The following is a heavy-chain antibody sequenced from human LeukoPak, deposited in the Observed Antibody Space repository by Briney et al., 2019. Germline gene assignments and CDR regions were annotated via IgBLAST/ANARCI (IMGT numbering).Heavy chain of an antibody. J-gene: IGHJ4*02. V-gene: IGHV3-30*02. CDR3: AKESDYYDSSGPK. Sequence: GGSLRLSCAASGFTFSDYRMNWVRQAPGKGLEWVAFIRYDGSNKYYADSVKGRFTISRDNSKNTLYLQMNSLRAEDTAVYYCAKESDYYDSSGPKWGQGTWSPSPQ. CDR2: IRYDGSNK. D-gene: IGHD3-22*01. CDR1: GFTFSDYR.